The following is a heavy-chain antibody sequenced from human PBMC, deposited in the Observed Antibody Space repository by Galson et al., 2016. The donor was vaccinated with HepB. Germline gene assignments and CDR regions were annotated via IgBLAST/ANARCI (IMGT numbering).Heavy chain of an antibody. Sequence: CAISGDSVSSSTAAWTWIRQSPSRGLEWLGRTYFRSQWHNDYALSVRGRVSINSDTAKNQFSLHLNAVTPDDTAIYYCARSTRWGEYGGSHGVRFFYYAIEVWGQGTTVTVSS. J-gene: IGHJ6*02. CDR3: ARSTRWGEYGGSHGVRFFYYAIEV. V-gene: IGHV6-1*01. CDR2: TYFRSQWHN. CDR1: GDSVSSSTAA. D-gene: IGHD5-12*01.